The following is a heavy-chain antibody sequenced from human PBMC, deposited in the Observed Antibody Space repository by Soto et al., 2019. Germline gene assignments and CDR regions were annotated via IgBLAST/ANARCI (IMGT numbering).Heavy chain of an antibody. CDR3: ASQSRFDSSGYYFDS. V-gene: IGHV4-34*01. J-gene: IGHJ4*02. Sequence: QVQLQQWGAGLLKPSETLSLTCAVYGGSFSGYYWSWIRQSPGKGLEWIGEISQSGTAKYNPSLRSRVSISGDTSKNQSSLKLGSVTAADTVVYYCASQSRFDSSGYYFDSWGQGTQVTVSS. CDR2: ISQSGTA. D-gene: IGHD3-22*01. CDR1: GGSFSGYY.